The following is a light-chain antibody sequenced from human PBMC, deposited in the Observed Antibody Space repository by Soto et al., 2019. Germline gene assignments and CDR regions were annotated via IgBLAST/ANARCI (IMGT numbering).Light chain of an antibody. CDR3: QQYNTWSPLT. J-gene: IGKJ4*01. Sequence: EIVMTQSPATLSVSPRERATLSCRASQSVSNNLAWYQQKPGQAPRLLIYGASTRATGIPARFSGSGSGTEFTLTISSLQSEDFAVYYCQQYNTWSPLTFGGGTKVETK. V-gene: IGKV3-15*01. CDR1: QSVSNN. CDR2: GAS.